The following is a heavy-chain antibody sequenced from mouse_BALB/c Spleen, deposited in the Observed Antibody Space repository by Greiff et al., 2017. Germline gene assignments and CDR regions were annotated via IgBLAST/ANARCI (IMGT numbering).Heavy chain of an antibody. CDR2: IWGDGST. J-gene: IGHJ3*01. CDR1: GFSFTGYG. CDR3: ARGVWFAY. Sequence: QVQLKESGPGLVAPSQSLSISCTASGFSFTGYGVNWVRQPPGKGLEWLGMIWGDGSTDYNPALKARLCISKDNSKSQVFLKMNSLQTDDTARYYCARGVWFAYWGQGTLVTVSA. V-gene: IGHV2-6-7*01.